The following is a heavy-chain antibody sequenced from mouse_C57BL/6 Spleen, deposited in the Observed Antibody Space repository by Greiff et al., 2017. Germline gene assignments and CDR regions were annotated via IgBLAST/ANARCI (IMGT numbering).Heavy chain of an antibody. D-gene: IGHD2-3*01. J-gene: IGHJ4*01. Sequence: QVQLKQSGAELVKPGASVKISCKASGYAFSSYWMNWVKQRPGEGLEWIGLIYPGDGDTNYNGKFKGKATLTADQSSSTAYMQLSSLTSEDSAVYFCASDGYHYDAMDYWGQGTSVTVSA. CDR2: IYPGDGDT. V-gene: IGHV1-80*01. CDR3: ASDGYHYDAMDY. CDR1: GYAFSSYW.